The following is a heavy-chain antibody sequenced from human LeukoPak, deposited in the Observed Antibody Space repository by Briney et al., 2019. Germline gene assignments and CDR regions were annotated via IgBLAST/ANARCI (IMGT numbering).Heavy chain of an antibody. D-gene: IGHD1-26*01. CDR2: ISWNSGSI. CDR3: AKDPEIGSSGSYYFDY. CDR1: GFTFDDYA. V-gene: IGHV3-9*01. J-gene: IGHJ4*02. Sequence: SLRLSCAAAGFTFDDYAMRWVRQAAGKGLEWVAGISWNSGSIGYADSVKGRFTISRDNAKNSLYLQMNSLRAEDTALYYSAKDPEIGSSGSYYFDYWGQGTLVTVSS.